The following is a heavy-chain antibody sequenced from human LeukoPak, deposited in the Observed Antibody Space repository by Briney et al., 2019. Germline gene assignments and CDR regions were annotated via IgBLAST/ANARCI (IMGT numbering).Heavy chain of an antibody. Sequence: GGSLRLSCAASGFTFSGSVMHWVRQASGKGLEWVGRIRDKANSYATAYDASVEGRFTISRDDSKNTAYLQMNSLRTEDTAVYYCTRLWGDCGGDCYSHDYWGQGTLVTVSS. J-gene: IGHJ4*02. CDR3: TRLWGDCGGDCYSHDY. CDR1: GFTFSGSV. V-gene: IGHV3-73*01. CDR2: IRDKANSYAT. D-gene: IGHD2-21*02.